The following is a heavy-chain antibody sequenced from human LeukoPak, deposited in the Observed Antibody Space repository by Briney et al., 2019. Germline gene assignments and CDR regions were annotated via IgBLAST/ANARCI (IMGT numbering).Heavy chain of an antibody. Sequence: GGSLRLSCAASGFTFSTYGMHWVRQAPGKGLGWVAVVRYDGSNKYYADFVKGRFTISRDNSKNMLYLQMNSLRGEDTAVYYCAQGSHYYGSGSHRRGHYFDYWGQGTLVTVSS. D-gene: IGHD3-10*01. V-gene: IGHV3-30*02. CDR3: AQGSHYYGSGSHRRGHYFDY. J-gene: IGHJ4*02. CDR2: VRYDGSNK. CDR1: GFTFSTYG.